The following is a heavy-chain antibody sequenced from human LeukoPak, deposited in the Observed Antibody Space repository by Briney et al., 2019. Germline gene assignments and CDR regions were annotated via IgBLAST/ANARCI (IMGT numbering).Heavy chain of an antibody. D-gene: IGHD6-13*01. Sequence: GASVKVSCKASGGTFSSYAISWVRQAPGQGLEWMGGIIPVFGTANYTQKFQGRVTITADESTSTTYTALSSLRSEDTAVYYCARGYSSNWKGYYFDYWGQGTLVTVSS. CDR1: GGTFSSYA. V-gene: IGHV1-69*13. J-gene: IGHJ4*02. CDR3: ARGYSSNWKGYYFDY. CDR2: IIPVFGTA.